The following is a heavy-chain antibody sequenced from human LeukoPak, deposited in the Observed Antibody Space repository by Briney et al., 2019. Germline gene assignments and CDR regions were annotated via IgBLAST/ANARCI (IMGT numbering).Heavy chain of an antibody. Sequence: PSETLSLTCAVYGRSFSGYYWSWIRQPPGKGLEWSGEINHSGSTNYNPSLKSRVTISVDTSKNQFSLKLSSVTAADTAVYYCASRKGIVVVPAATLPAFDIWGQGTMVTVSS. V-gene: IGHV4-34*01. D-gene: IGHD2-2*01. J-gene: IGHJ3*02. CDR1: GRSFSGYY. CDR2: INHSGST. CDR3: ASRKGIVVVPAATLPAFDI.